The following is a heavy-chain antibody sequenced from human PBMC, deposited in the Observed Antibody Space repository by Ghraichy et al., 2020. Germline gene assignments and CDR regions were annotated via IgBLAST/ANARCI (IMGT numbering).Heavy chain of an antibody. V-gene: IGHV3-7*01. CDR3: ARDVSGAMGAH. J-gene: IGHJ4*02. CDR2: INEDGSVK. CDR1: GFTFSSNW. Sequence: GGSLRLSCAASGFTFSSNWMSWVRQAPGKGLEWVANINEDGSVKFYLDSVKGRLIISRDNTKNSVYLQMKSLRAEDTAVYYCARDVSGAMGAHWGRGTLVTVSS. D-gene: IGHD5-18*01.